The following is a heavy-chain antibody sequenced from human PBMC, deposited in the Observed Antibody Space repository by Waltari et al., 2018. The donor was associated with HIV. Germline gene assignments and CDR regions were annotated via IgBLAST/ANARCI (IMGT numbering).Heavy chain of an antibody. D-gene: IGHD4-17*01. V-gene: IGHV1-2*02. CDR3: ARGPFTTVVTPADY. Sequence: QVQLVQSGAEVKKPGASVKVSCKASGYTFTGYYMHWVRQAPGQGLEWMGWINPNMGGKNYAQTCQGRVTMPRDTSISTAYMELSRLRSDDTAVYYCARGPFTTVVTPADYWGQGTLVTVSS. J-gene: IGHJ4*02. CDR1: GYTFTGYY. CDR2: INPNMGGK.